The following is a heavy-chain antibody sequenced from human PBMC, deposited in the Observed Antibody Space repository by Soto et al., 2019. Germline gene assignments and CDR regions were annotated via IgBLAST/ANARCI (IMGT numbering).Heavy chain of an antibody. Sequence: QVQLVESGGGVVQPGRSLRLSRAASGFTFSSYGMHWVRQAPGKGLEWVAVISYDGSNKYYADSVKGRFTISRDSSKNTLFLQMNSLRAEDTAVYYCAKDQRERWLQPFDYWGQGTLVTVSS. D-gene: IGHD5-12*01. CDR3: AKDQRERWLQPFDY. J-gene: IGHJ4*02. V-gene: IGHV3-30*18. CDR1: GFTFSSYG. CDR2: ISYDGSNK.